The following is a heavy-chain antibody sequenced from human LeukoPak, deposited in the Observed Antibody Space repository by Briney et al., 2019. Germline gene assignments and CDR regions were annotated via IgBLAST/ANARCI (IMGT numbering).Heavy chain of an antibody. CDR1: GYTFTSYG. Sequence: ASVKVSCKASGYTFTSYGISWVRQAPGQGLEWMGWISAYNGNTNYAQKLQGRVAMTTDTSTSTAYMELRSLRSDDTAVHYCARSRSSWYSDYYYGMDVWGQGTTVTVSS. CDR3: ARSRSSWYSDYYYGMDV. CDR2: ISAYNGNT. V-gene: IGHV1-18*01. D-gene: IGHD6-13*01. J-gene: IGHJ6*02.